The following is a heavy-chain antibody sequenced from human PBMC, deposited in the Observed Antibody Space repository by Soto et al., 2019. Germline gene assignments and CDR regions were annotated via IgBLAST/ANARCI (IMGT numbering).Heavy chain of an antibody. Sequence: ASVKVSCKASGYTFTGYYMHWVRQAPGQGLEWMGWINPNSGGTNYAQKFQGRVTMTRDTSISTAYMELSRLRSDDTAVYYCARDRSSSSEYNWFDPWGQGTLVTVSS. CDR2: INPNSGGT. J-gene: IGHJ5*02. V-gene: IGHV1-2*02. CDR3: ARDRSSSSEYNWFDP. CDR1: GYTFTGYY. D-gene: IGHD6-13*01.